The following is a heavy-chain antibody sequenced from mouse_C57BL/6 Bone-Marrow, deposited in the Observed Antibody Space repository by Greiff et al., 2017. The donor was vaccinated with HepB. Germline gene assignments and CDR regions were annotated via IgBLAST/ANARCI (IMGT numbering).Heavy chain of an antibody. CDR3: ARLDYYGSSYDYFDY. J-gene: IGHJ2*01. Sequence: QVQLQQPGTELVKPGASVKLSCKASGYTFTSYWMHWVKQRTGQGLEWIGNINPSNGGTNYNEKFKSKATLTVDKSSSTAYMQLSSLTSEDSAVYYCARLDYYGSSYDYFDYWGQGTTLTVSS. D-gene: IGHD1-1*01. CDR1: GYTFTSYW. CDR2: INPSNGGT. V-gene: IGHV1-53*01.